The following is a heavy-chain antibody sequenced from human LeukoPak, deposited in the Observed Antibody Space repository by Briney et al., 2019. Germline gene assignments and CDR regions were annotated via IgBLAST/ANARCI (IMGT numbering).Heavy chain of an antibody. CDR3: ARSPNYSNYAYYYYYGMDV. D-gene: IGHD4-11*01. CDR1: GGSFSGYY. Sequence: SETPSLTCAVYGGSFSGYYWSWIRQPPGKGLEWIGEINHSGSTNYNPSLKSRVTISVDTSKNQFSLKLSSVTAADTAVYYCARSPNYSNYAYYYYYGMDVWGQGTTVTVSS. CDR2: INHSGST. J-gene: IGHJ6*02. V-gene: IGHV4-34*01.